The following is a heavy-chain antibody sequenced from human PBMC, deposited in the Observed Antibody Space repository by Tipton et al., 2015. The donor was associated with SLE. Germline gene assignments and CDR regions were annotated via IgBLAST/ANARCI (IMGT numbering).Heavy chain of an antibody. V-gene: IGHV3-48*03. J-gene: IGHJ4*02. CDR2: ISSSGSTI. CDR3: ARTAGYSSSCLDY. Sequence: GSLRLSCAASGFTFSSYEMNWVRQAPGKGLEWVSYISSSGSTIYYADSVKGRFTISRDNAKNSLYLQMNSLRAEDTAVYYCARTAGYSSSCLDYWGQGTLVTVSS. D-gene: IGHD6-13*01. CDR1: GFTFSSYE.